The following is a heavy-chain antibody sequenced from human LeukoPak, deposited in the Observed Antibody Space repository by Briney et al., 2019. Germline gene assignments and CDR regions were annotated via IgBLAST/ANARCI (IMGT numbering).Heavy chain of an antibody. V-gene: IGHV1-8*01. Sequence: VASVKVSCKASGYTFTSYDINWVRQATGQGLEWMGWMNPNSGNTGYAQKFQGRVTMTRNTSISTAYMELSSLRSEDTAVYYCARSYYYGSGSYFTAFDIWGQGTMVTVSS. CDR3: ARSYYYGSGSYFTAFDI. CDR2: MNPNSGNT. D-gene: IGHD3-10*01. CDR1: GYTFTSYD. J-gene: IGHJ3*02.